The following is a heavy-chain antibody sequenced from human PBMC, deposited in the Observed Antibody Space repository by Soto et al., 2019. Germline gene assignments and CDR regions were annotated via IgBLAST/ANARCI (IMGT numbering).Heavy chain of an antibody. V-gene: IGHV3-23*01. CDR1: GFTFTSYA. J-gene: IGHJ2*01. Sequence: EVQLLESGGGLVQPGGSLRLSCAVSGFTFTSYAMTWVRQAPGKGLEWVSVISASGTDTYYADSVKGRLTISRDKSKYTLYLQMNSLRVDDTGVYYWARHQYCSGGSCYSGWSCFSDWYFVIWGRGTLVTVSS. CDR3: ARHQYCSGGSCYSGWSCFSDWYFVI. D-gene: IGHD2-15*01. CDR2: ISASGTDT.